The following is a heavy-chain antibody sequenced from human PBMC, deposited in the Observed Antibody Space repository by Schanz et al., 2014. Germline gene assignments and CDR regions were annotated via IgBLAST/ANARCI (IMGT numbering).Heavy chain of an antibody. CDR3: AKDISDTSGKDDY. D-gene: IGHD3-22*01. Sequence: EVHLLESGGGLVKPGGSLRLSCEASGFSFGTYAMSWVRQAPGKGLLWVSSISGTGGDDTYYADSVKGRFTISRDNSKNTLYLQMNSLRVEDSAIYYCAKDISDTSGKDDYWGQGTLVTVSS. J-gene: IGHJ4*02. CDR1: GFSFGTYA. V-gene: IGHV3-23*01. CDR2: ISGTGGDDT.